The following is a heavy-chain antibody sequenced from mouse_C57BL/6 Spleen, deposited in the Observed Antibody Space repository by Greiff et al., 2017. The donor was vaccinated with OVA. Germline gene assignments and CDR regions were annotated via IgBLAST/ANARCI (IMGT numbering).Heavy chain of an antibody. Sequence: EVMLVESGGGLVQPGGSLKLSCAASGFTFSDYYMYWVRQTPEKRLEWVAYISNGGGSTYYPDTVKGRFTISRDNAKNTLYLQMSRLKSEDTAMYYCARHSDGYPHAMDYWGQGTSVTVSS. CDR1: GFTFSDYY. D-gene: IGHD2-3*01. CDR3: ARHSDGYPHAMDY. V-gene: IGHV5-12*01. CDR2: ISNGGGST. J-gene: IGHJ4*01.